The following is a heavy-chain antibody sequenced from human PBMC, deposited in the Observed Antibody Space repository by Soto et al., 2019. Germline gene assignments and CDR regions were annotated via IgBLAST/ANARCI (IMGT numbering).Heavy chain of an antibody. D-gene: IGHD3-10*01. V-gene: IGHV4-39*01. Sequence: TSETLSLTCTVSGGSITGGSISSTTYYWGWMRQPPGKGLEWIASFFIGGNTYYNPSLKSRVTTSVDTSKNQFSLNLSSVTAADTAVYFCASRYGSGSYSWFDPWGQGTLVTVSS. CDR3: ASRYGSGSYSWFDP. CDR2: FFIGGNT. CDR1: GGSITGGSISSTTYY. J-gene: IGHJ5*02.